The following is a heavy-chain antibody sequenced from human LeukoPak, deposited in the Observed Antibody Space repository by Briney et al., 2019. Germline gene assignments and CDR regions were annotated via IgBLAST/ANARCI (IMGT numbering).Heavy chain of an antibody. CDR3: ATTQQIGTWLRYNY. CDR2: VDPEDGET. J-gene: IGHJ4*02. Sequence: ASVKVSCKVSGYTFTDYYMHWVQQAPGKGLEWMGLVDPEDGETIYAEKFQGRVTITADTSTDTAYMELSSLRSEDTAVYYCATTQQIGTWLRYNYWGQGTQVTVSS. CDR1: GYTFTDYY. V-gene: IGHV1-69-2*01. D-gene: IGHD5-12*01.